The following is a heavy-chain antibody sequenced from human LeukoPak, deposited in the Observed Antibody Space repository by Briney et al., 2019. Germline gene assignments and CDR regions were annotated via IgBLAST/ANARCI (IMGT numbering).Heavy chain of an antibody. CDR3: ARVQRPLDGADY. V-gene: IGHV4-59*01. CDR2: IYYSGST. CDR1: GGSISSYY. D-gene: IGHD1-1*01. Sequence: PSETLSLTCTVSGGSISSYYWSWIRQPPGKGLEWIGYIYYSGSTYYNPSLKSRVTISVDTSKNPFSLKLSSVTAADTAVYYCARVQRPLDGADYWGQGTLVTVSS. J-gene: IGHJ4*02.